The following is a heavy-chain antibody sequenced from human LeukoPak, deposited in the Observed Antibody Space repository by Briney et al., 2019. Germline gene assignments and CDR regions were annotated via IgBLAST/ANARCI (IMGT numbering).Heavy chain of an antibody. D-gene: IGHD3-9*01. CDR1: GGSISSHY. CDR3: ARDPGILTGYYYFDY. Sequence: SETLSLTCTVSGGSISSHYWSWIRQPAGKGLEWIGRIYTSGGTNYNPSLKSRVTMSVDTSKNQFSLKLSSVTAADTAVYYCARDPGILTGYYYFDYWGQGTLVTVSS. J-gene: IGHJ4*02. CDR2: IYTSGGT. V-gene: IGHV4-4*07.